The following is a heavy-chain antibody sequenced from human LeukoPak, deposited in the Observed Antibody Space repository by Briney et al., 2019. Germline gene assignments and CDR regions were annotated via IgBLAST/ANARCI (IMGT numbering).Heavy chain of an antibody. V-gene: IGHV3-23*01. CDR1: GFTFSSYA. CDR3: AKDRDDYGDYVNYFDY. CDR2: ISGSGGST. Sequence: GGSLRLSCAASGFTFSSYAMSWVRQAPGKGLEWDSAISGSGGSTYYADSVKGRFTISRDNSKNTLYLQMNSLRAEDTAVYYCAKDRDDYGDYVNYFDYWGQGTLVTVSS. D-gene: IGHD4-17*01. J-gene: IGHJ4*02.